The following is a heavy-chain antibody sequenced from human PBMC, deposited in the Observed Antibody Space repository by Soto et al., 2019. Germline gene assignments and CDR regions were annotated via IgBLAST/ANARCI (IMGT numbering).Heavy chain of an antibody. D-gene: IGHD1-7*01. J-gene: IGHJ1*01. Sequence: VQLQGSGPGLVKPSQTLSLTCTVSGASVNTGYYYWSYIRQSPGKGMEWLGYIFYSGDTYYNPSLKSRATISLNTSRNQIALTLTSVTDADTAVYFCVGTGTTDDFWGQGTLVTVSS. V-gene: IGHV4-30-4*01. CDR3: VGTGTTDDF. CDR2: IFYSGDT. CDR1: GASVNTGYYY.